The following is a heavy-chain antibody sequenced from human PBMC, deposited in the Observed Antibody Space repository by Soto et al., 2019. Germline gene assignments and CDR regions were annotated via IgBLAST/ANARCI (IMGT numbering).Heavy chain of an antibody. D-gene: IGHD6-6*01. J-gene: IGHJ5*02. V-gene: IGHV3-21*01. Sequence: GGSLRLSCAASGFTFSSYSMNWVRQAPGKGLEWVSSISSSSSYIYYADSVKGRFTISRDNAKNSLYLQMNSLRAEDTAVYYCARDFEAFEYSRSPWGQGTLVTVYS. CDR2: ISSSSSYI. CDR3: ARDFEAFEYSRSP. CDR1: GFTFSSYS.